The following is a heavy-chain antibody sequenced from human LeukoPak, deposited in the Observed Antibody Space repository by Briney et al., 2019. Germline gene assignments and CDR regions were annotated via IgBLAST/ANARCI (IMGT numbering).Heavy chain of an antibody. CDR2: VHYSGST. J-gene: IGHJ6*03. D-gene: IGHD3-10*01. CDR1: GGSISSSSYF. V-gene: IGHV4-39*01. Sequence: SETLSLTCTVSGGSISSSSYFWGWIRQPPGKGLEWIASVHYSGSTYYNPSLKSRLTISVDTSKNQFSLELSSVTAADTALYFCARQLYVSGSYYAPMDVWGKGTTVTISS. CDR3: ARQLYVSGSYYAPMDV.